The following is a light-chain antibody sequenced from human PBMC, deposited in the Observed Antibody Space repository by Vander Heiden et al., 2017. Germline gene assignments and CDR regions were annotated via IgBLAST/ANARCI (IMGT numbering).Light chain of an antibody. V-gene: IGLV1-51*02. CDR3: GTWDSSLSAYV. CDR2: ENS. J-gene: IGLJ1*01. CDR1: SSNIGNNY. Sequence: GSSSNIGNNYVSWYQQVPGTAPKLLIYENSKRPSGIPDRFSGSKSGTSATLGITGLQTGDEADYHCGTWDSSLSAYVFGTGTKVTVL.